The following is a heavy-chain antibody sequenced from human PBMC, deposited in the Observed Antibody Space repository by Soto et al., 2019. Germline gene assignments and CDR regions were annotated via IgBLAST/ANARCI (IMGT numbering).Heavy chain of an antibody. CDR2: ISGSDGST. Sequence: GSLRLSCAASGFTFSNYVMSWVRQAPGKGLEWVSTISGSDGSTYYADSVKGRFTISRDNSKNTLYLQMNSLRAEDTAIYYCAKDLGTSSWYPIDYWGQGTLVTVSS. CDR1: GFTFSNYV. CDR3: AKDLGTSSWYPIDY. D-gene: IGHD6-13*01. V-gene: IGHV3-23*01. J-gene: IGHJ4*02.